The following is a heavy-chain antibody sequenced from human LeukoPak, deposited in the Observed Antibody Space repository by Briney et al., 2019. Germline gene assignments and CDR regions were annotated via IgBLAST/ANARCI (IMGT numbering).Heavy chain of an antibody. Sequence: PGGSLRLSCAASGFTFSSFWMSWVRQAPGKGPEWVAHIKEDGSEKYYVDSVKGRFTTSRDNAKNTLYLQMNSLRAEDTALYYCTRVQAGRSGLMDVWGRGTTVTVSS. V-gene: IGHV3-7*02. D-gene: IGHD2-8*02. J-gene: IGHJ6*02. CDR3: TRVQAGRSGLMDV. CDR1: GFTFSSFW. CDR2: IKEDGSEK.